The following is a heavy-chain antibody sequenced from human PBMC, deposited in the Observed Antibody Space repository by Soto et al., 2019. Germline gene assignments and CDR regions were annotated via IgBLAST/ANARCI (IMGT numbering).Heavy chain of an antibody. CDR3: AREDESSGHAGTFQN. J-gene: IGHJ1*01. Sequence: QVQLVESGGGVVQPGRSLRLSCIGYGFTFSNYVMHWFRQAPGEGLEWVAGISVDGNATHYADSVKGRFTISRDNPKNTLYLYVDSLTAEETTVFYCAREDESSGHAGTFQNWGQGTLVTVSS. CDR1: GFTFSNYV. V-gene: IGHV3-30-3*01. CDR2: ISVDGNAT. D-gene: IGHD3-22*01.